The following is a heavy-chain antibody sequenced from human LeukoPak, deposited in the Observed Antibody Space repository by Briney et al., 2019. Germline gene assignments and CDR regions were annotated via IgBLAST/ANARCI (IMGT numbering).Heavy chain of an antibody. CDR3: AKVYSSGWYWVDC. D-gene: IGHD6-19*01. CDR1: GFTFSSYF. J-gene: IGHJ4*02. V-gene: IGHV3-23*01. Sequence: PGWSLILSCAAAGFTFSSYFMSWFRQAPGEGLEGFSGISGSGGSTNHADSVKGRFTISRDNSKNTLYLQMNSPRAEDTAEYYCAKVYSSGWYWVDCWGQGTLVTVSS. CDR2: ISGSGGST.